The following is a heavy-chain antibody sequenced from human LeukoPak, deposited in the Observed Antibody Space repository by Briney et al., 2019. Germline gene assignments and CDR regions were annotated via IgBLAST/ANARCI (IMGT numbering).Heavy chain of an antibody. Sequence: SETLSLTCAVYGGSFSGYYWSWIRQPPRKGLEWIGEINHSGSTNYNPSLKSRVTISVDTSKNQFSLKLSSVTAADTAVYYCARVDLTTVKWGDYWGQGTLVTVSS. V-gene: IGHV4-34*01. D-gene: IGHD4-11*01. CDR2: INHSGST. J-gene: IGHJ4*02. CDR3: ARVDLTTVKWGDY. CDR1: GGSFSGYY.